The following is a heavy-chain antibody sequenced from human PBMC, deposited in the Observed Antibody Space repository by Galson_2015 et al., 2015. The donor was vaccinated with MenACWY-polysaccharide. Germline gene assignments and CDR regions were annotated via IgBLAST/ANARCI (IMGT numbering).Heavy chain of an antibody. CDR2: ISAGNGRT. CDR3: ARDGENLDY. CDR1: GYIFTNYA. D-gene: IGHD4-17*01. Sequence: SVKVSCKASGYIFTNYAMHWVRQAPGQSFEWMGWISAGNGRTEYSQKFQGRVTITRDTSASTAYMEVSSLRSGDTAVYYCARDGENLDYWGQGTLVTVSS. V-gene: IGHV1-3*01. J-gene: IGHJ4*02.